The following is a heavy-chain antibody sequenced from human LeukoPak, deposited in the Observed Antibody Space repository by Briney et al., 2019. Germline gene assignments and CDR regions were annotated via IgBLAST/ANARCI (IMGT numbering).Heavy chain of an antibody. D-gene: IGHD6-13*01. CDR1: GFSVSTSGMC. V-gene: IGHV2-70*11. CDR2: IEWDDDK. CDR3: ARVKIAAAVNLIDY. Sequence: SGPALVNPTQTLTLTWTFSGFSVSTSGMCVSWIRQPPAKALEWLARIEWDDDKYYSTSLKTRLTISKDTSKNQVVLTMTNMDPADTATYYCARVKIAAAVNLIDYWGQGTLVTVSS. J-gene: IGHJ4*02.